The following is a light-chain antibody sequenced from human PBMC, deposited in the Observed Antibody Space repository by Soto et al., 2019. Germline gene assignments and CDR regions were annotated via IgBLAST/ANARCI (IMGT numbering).Light chain of an antibody. CDR3: CSYVGATTYV. CDR2: EGI. CDR1: SSNIGGYNV. J-gene: IGLJ1*01. V-gene: IGLV2-23*01. Sequence: QSVLTQPASVSGSPGQSITISCSGTSSNIGGYNVVSWYQQHPRKAPKVIVYEGIKRPSGVSDRFSGSTSGSTASLTISGLQAEDEAEYYCCSYVGATTYVFXSGTKVTVL.